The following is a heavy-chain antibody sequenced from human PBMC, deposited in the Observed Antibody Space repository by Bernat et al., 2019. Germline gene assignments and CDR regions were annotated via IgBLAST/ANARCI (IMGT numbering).Heavy chain of an antibody. CDR2: LNGDGSNP. CDR1: GITFSLFS. CDR3: ASLRCSADKCYDY. V-gene: IGHV3-74*01. J-gene: IGHJ4*02. Sequence: EVQLVESGGGLVQPGGSLRLSCAASGITFSLFSMPWVRQVPGKGLVFVSRLNGDGSNPTYADSVKGRFTISRDNAKNTLYLQMNSLRAEDTAVYYCASLRCSADKCYDYWGQGTLVTVSS. D-gene: IGHD2-8*01.